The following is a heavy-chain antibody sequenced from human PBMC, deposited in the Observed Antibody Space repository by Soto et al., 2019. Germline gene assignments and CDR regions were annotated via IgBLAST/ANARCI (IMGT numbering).Heavy chain of an antibody. CDR3: AHRRGILGGLDY. V-gene: IGHV2-5*05. D-gene: IGHD3-16*01. CDR2: IYWDDDK. Sequence: SGPTLVNPTQTLRLTCTFSGFSLSTSGVGVGWIRQPPGKALEWLALIYWDDDKRYGPSLKSRLTITKDTSKNQVVLTMTNMDPVDTATYYCAHRRGILGGLDYWGQGSLVTVSA. J-gene: IGHJ4*02. CDR1: GFSLSTSGVG.